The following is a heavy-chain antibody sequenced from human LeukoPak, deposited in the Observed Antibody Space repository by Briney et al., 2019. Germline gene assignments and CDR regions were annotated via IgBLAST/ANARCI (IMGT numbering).Heavy chain of an antibody. D-gene: IGHD3/OR15-3a*01. J-gene: IGHJ2*01. CDR3: ARRNWTGDFRGAYWYFDL. CDR1: GGSISNDY. Sequence: PSETLSLTCTVSGGSISNDYWSWIRQSPGKGLEWIGYIYYSGSTSYNPSLKSRVTISIDTSKNQFSLKLSSVTAADTAVYYCARRNWTGDFRGAYWYFDLWGRGTLVTVSS. V-gene: IGHV4-59*08. CDR2: IYYSGST.